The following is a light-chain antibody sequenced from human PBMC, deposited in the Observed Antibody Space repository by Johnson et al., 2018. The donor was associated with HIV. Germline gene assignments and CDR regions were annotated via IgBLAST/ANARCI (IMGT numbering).Light chain of an antibody. Sequence: QSVLTQPPSVSAAPGQKVTISCSGSSSNIGSNYVSWYQQLPGTAPNLLIYDNNKRPSGIPDRFSASKSGPSATLALTRLQTGDEADYYCGTWDSSLSAYVFGTGTKVTVL. CDR1: SSNIGSNY. V-gene: IGLV1-51*01. CDR3: GTWDSSLSAYV. CDR2: DNN. J-gene: IGLJ1*01.